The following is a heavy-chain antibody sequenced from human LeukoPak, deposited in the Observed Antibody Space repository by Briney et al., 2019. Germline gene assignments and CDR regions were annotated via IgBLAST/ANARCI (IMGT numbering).Heavy chain of an antibody. CDR3: AKVAKYYYGSETYYFFEH. J-gene: IGHJ4*03. V-gene: IGHV3-7*01. CDR1: GFTFTTYW. D-gene: IGHD3-10*01. Sequence: GGSLRLSCAASGFTFTTYWMSCVRHAPGKGLEWVANIKQDGTEKYYMDSVRGRFTVSRDNAKNSLYLPMNSLRVEDTAVYYCAKVAKYYYGSETYYFFEHGGEGTPLTAPS. CDR2: IKQDGTEK.